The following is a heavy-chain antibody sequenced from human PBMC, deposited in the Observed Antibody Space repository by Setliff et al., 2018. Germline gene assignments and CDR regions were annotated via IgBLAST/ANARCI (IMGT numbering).Heavy chain of an antibody. D-gene: IGHD1-20*01. Sequence: SETLSLTCTVSGYSIGSGYYWGWIRQPPGKGLEWIGCIYYSGSTYYNPSLKSRVTISLDTSKNQFSLKLTSVTAADTAVYYCASGLNWLSSTEFDYWGQGTLVTVSS. CDR2: IYYSGST. V-gene: IGHV4-38-2*02. J-gene: IGHJ4*02. CDR1: GYSIGSGYY. CDR3: ASGLNWLSSTEFDY.